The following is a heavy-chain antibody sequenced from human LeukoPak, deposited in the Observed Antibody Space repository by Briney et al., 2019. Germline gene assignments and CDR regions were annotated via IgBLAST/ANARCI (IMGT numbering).Heavy chain of an antibody. CDR3: ARNNGMDV. V-gene: IGHV3-7*03. CDR2: VNRDGSET. J-gene: IGHJ6*02. CDR1: GFALSSHW. Sequence: GGSLRLSCAASGFALSSHWMTWVRQVPGRGPEWVANVNRDGSETYYLDSVKGRFTISKDNAKNSLYLQMNSLRAEDTALYHCARNNGMDVWGQGTTDIVSS.